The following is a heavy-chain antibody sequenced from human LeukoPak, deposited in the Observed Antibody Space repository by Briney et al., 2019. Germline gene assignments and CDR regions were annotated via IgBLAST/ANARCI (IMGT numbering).Heavy chain of an antibody. J-gene: IGHJ4*02. D-gene: IGHD3-10*01. CDR1: GFTVSSNY. Sequence: GGSLRLSCAASGFTVSSNYMTWVRQAPGKGLEWVSVIYSGGSTYYADSVKGRFTISRDNAKNPLYLQMNSLRAEDTAVYYCAKVSGGYYGSGDFDYWDQGTLVTVSS. CDR2: IYSGGST. CDR3: AKVSGGYYGSGDFDY. V-gene: IGHV3-53*01.